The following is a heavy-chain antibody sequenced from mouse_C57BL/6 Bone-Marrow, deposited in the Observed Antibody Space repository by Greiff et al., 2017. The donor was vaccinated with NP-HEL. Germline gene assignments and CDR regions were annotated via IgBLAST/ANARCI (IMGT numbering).Heavy chain of an antibody. J-gene: IGHJ3*01. D-gene: IGHD2-3*01. V-gene: IGHV5-17*01. CDR2: ISSGSSTI. CDR1: GFTFSDYG. CDR3: ARDGYQAWFAY. Sequence: EVQLQESGGGLVKPGGSLKLSCGASGFTFSDYGMHWVRQAPEKGLEWVAYISSGSSTIYYADTVKGRFTISRDNAKNTLFLQMTSLRSEDTAMYYCARDGYQAWFAYWGQGTLVTVSA.